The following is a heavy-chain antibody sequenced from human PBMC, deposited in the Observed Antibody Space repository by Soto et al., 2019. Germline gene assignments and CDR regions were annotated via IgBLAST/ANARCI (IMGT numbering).Heavy chain of an antibody. J-gene: IGHJ4*02. D-gene: IGHD4-4*01. Sequence: SETLSLTCTVSGGSISSYYLSWTRQPPGKGLEWIGYIYYSGSTNYNPSLKSRVTISVDTSKNQFSLKLSSVTAADTAVYYCASALYSNYVFDYWGQGTLVTVSS. V-gene: IGHV4-59*01. CDR3: ASALYSNYVFDY. CDR1: GGSISSYY. CDR2: IYYSGST.